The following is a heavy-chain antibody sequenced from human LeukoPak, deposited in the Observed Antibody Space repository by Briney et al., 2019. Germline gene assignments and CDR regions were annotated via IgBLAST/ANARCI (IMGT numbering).Heavy chain of an antibody. CDR2: FDPEDGET. Sequence: GASVKVSCKASGYTFTDYYMHWVRQAPGQGLEWMGGFDPEDGETIYAQKFQGRVTMTEDTSTDTAYMELSSLRSEDTAVYYCATLYDSSGYYYLWGQGTLVTVSS. V-gene: IGHV1-24*01. CDR1: GYTFTDYY. CDR3: ATLYDSSGYYYL. D-gene: IGHD3-22*01. J-gene: IGHJ5*02.